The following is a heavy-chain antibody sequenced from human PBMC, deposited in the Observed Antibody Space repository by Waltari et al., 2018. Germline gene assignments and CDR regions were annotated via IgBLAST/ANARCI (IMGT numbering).Heavy chain of an antibody. CDR3: TRANIEWRLLWFGEF. V-gene: IGHV3-49*04. D-gene: IGHD3-10*01. CDR2: IRSKAYGGTT. Sequence: EVQLVESGGGLVQPGRSLRLSCTASGFTFGDYAMSWVRQAPGKGLEWVGFIRSKAYGGTTEYAASVKGRFTISRDDSKSIAYLQMNSLKTEDTAVYYCTRANIEWRLLWFGEFWGQGTLVTVSS. J-gene: IGHJ4*02. CDR1: GFTFGDYA.